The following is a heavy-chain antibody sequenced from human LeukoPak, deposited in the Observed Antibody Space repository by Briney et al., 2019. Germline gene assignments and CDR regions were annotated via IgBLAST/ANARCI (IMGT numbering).Heavy chain of an antibody. Sequence: GASVKVSCKASGYTFTSYGISWVRQAPGQGLEWMGWISAYNGNTNYAQKLQGRVTMTTDTSTSTAYMELRSLRSEDTAVYYCARGRWFGELLYAFSAFDIWGQGTMVTVSS. V-gene: IGHV1-18*01. D-gene: IGHD3-10*01. CDR3: ARGRWFGELLYAFSAFDI. J-gene: IGHJ3*02. CDR2: ISAYNGNT. CDR1: GYTFTSYG.